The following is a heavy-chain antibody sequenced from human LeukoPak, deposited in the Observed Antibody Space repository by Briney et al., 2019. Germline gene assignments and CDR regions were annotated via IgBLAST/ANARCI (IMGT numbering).Heavy chain of an antibody. CDR1: GYTFTGYY. Sequence: ASVKVSCKASGYTFTGYYMHWVRQAPGQGLEWMGWINPNSGGTNYAQKFQGRVTMTRDTSISTAYMELSRLRSDDTAVYYCARDLAVIRYFDWLSPRGDYYYYGMYVWGQGTTVTVSS. D-gene: IGHD3-9*01. J-gene: IGHJ6*02. V-gene: IGHV1-2*02. CDR2: INPNSGGT. CDR3: ARDLAVIRYFDWLSPRGDYYYYGMYV.